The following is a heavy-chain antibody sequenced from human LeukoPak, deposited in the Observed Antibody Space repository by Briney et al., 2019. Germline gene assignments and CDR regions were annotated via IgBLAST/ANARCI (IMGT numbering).Heavy chain of an antibody. CDR3: ARDRLAAAGAQDWFDP. Sequence: PGGSLRLSCAASGFTFSSYSMNWVRQAPGKGLEWVSSISSSSSYIYYADSVKGRFTISRDNAKNSLYLQMNSLRAEDTAVYYCARDRLAAAGAQDWFDPWGQGTLVTVSS. J-gene: IGHJ5*02. V-gene: IGHV3-21*01. D-gene: IGHD6-13*01. CDR1: GFTFSSYS. CDR2: ISSSSSYI.